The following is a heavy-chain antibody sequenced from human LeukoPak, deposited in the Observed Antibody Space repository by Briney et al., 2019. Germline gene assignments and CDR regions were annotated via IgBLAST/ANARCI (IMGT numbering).Heavy chain of an antibody. CDR1: GFTFTDHY. V-gene: IGHV1-2*02. CDR3: ARDHDWGVDY. Sequence: ASVAVSCKASGFTFTDHYMHWVRQAPGQGLEWMGWINGKRGDTNYAQNFQDRVTMTRDTSTSTVYMELSRLTVDDTAVYYCARDHDWGVDYWGQGTLVTVSS. D-gene: IGHD3-9*01. J-gene: IGHJ4*02. CDR2: INGKRGDT.